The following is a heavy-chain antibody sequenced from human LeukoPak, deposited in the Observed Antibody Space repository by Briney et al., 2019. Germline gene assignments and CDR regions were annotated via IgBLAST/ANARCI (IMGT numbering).Heavy chain of an antibody. CDR2: FSAYNGNT. CDR1: GYTFTSYG. D-gene: IGHD2-8*01. V-gene: IGHV1-18*01. Sequence: GASVKVSCKASGYTFTSYGISWGRQAPGQGLEWMGGFSAYNGNTNYTQKFQGRVILTTDTSTSTGYMDLRSLRFDDTAVYYCARAGFENLMAGLDFWGQGTLVTVSS. CDR3: ARAGFENLMAGLDF. J-gene: IGHJ4*02.